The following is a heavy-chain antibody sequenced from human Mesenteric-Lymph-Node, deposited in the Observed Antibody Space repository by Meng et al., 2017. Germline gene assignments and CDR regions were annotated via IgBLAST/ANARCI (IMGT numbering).Heavy chain of an antibody. CDR2: IYFSGST. Sequence: QLQLQESGPGLVKPSETLSLTFTVSGGSISSSSYYWGWIRQPPGKGLEWIGSIYFSGSTYYNPSLKSRVSISVDTSKNQFSLKLTSVTAADTAVYYCARAHTVISNLDYWGQGTLVTVSS. D-gene: IGHD2-21*01. V-gene: IGHV4-39*01. CDR1: GGSISSSSYY. CDR3: ARAHTVISNLDY. J-gene: IGHJ4*02.